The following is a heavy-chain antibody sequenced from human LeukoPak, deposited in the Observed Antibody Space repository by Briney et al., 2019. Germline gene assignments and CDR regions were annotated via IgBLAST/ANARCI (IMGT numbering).Heavy chain of an antibody. CDR3: ARHGADNVVVINRFDY. D-gene: IGHD3-22*01. CDR1: GGSISSYY. Sequence: SETLSLTCTVSGGSISSYYWSWIRQPPGKGLEWIGSIYYSGSTYYNPSLKSRVTISVDTSKNQFSLKLSSVTAADTAVYYCARHGADNVVVINRFDYWGQGTLVTISS. CDR2: IYYSGST. V-gene: IGHV4-39*01. J-gene: IGHJ4*02.